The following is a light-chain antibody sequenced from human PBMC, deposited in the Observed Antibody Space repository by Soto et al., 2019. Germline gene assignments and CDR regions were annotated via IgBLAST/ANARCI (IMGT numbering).Light chain of an antibody. CDR3: QQLNSHPLT. J-gene: IGKJ4*01. CDR2: AAS. CDR1: QGISSY. V-gene: IGKV1-9*01. Sequence: IQVTQSPSSLSASVGDTVTITCRASQGISSYLAWFQLKPGNAPKLLIYAASTLQSGIPSRFSGCGSGTDFTLTISSLQPEDIATYYCQQLNSHPLTFGGVTQVEIK.